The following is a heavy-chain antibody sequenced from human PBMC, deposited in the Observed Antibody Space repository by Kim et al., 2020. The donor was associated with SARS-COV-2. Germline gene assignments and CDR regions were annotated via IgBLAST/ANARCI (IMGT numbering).Heavy chain of an antibody. J-gene: IGHJ4*02. CDR3: SAAPITTRAWG. CDR2: AYYGGTT. Sequence: SETLSLTCSSPGGSISSTPYYWAWFRQPPGKGLEWIGSAYYGGTTYYNVSLKTRVTISLDTSTKQCSLRLTSVTAADTAMYFCSAAPITTRAWGWGQGTRVSVSS. D-gene: IGHD3-22*01. V-gene: IGHV4-39*01. CDR1: GGSISSTPYY.